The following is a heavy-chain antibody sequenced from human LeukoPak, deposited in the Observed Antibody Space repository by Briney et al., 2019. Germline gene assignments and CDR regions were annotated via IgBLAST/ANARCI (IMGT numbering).Heavy chain of an antibody. Sequence: GASVKVSCKVSGYTLTELSMHWVRQAPGKGLEWMGGFDPEDGETVYAQKFQGRVTMTEDTSTDTAYMELSSLRSEDTAVYYCATEGGGSNWFDPWGQGTLVTVSS. CDR3: ATEGGGSNWFDP. CDR2: FDPEDGET. CDR1: GYTLTELS. D-gene: IGHD4-23*01. J-gene: IGHJ5*02. V-gene: IGHV1-24*01.